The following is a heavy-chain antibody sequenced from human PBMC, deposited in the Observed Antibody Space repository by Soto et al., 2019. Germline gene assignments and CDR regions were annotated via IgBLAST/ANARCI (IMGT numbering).Heavy chain of an antibody. CDR3: ARDMHAGFTHYFDP. D-gene: IGHD1-26*01. J-gene: IGHJ5*02. V-gene: IGHV4-61*08. CDR2: IYDSGRT. Sequence: PSETLSLTCTVYGASVSSNAHYWTWIRQPPGKGLESIGYIYDSGRTNYNPPLQSRVTISMDTSKNQLSLKLTSMTAADTAVYYCARDMHAGFTHYFDPWGQGTLVTVSS. CDR1: GASVSSNAHY.